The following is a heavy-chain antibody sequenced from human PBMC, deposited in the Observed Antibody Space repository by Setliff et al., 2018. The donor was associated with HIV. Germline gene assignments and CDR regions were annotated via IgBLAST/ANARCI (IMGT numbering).Heavy chain of an antibody. J-gene: IGHJ4*02. V-gene: IGHV4-59*11. D-gene: IGHD3-16*01. Sequence: SETLSLTCTVSGGSISSHFWSWIRQPPGKGLEWIGSIYYSGSTNYNPSLKSRVTISVVTSKNQFSLKLSSVTAADTAVYYCARGTLYYDYVWGTPFPFDYWVQGTLVTVSS. CDR1: GGSISSHF. CDR2: IYYSGST. CDR3: ARGTLYYDYVWGTPFPFDY.